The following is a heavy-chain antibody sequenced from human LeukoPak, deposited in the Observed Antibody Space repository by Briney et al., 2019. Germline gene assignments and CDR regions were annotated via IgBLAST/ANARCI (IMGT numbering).Heavy chain of an antibody. CDR3: AKGRTAVRDTFDI. D-gene: IGHD1-1*01. Sequence: GGSLRLSCVASGFTFTSYSMSWVRQAPGKGLEWVSAMSGSGGTSAYADPVRGRFTISRDNSKNTLSLQMSSLRAEDTALYYCAKGRTAVRDTFDIWGQGTVVTVSS. CDR1: GFTFTSYS. CDR2: MSGSGGTS. V-gene: IGHV3-23*01. J-gene: IGHJ3*02.